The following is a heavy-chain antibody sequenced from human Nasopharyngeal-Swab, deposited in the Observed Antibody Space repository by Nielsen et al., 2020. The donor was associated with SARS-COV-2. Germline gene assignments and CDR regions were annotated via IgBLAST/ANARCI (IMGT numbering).Heavy chain of an antibody. CDR2: FDPEDGET. V-gene: IGHV1-24*01. Sequence: ASVKVSCKVSGYTLTELSMHWVRQAPGKGLEWMGGFDPEDGETIYAQKFQGRVTMTEDTSTDTAYMELNSLRSEDTAVYYCATVFAYYGSGRPIDYWGQGTLVTVSS. CDR1: GYTLTELS. J-gene: IGHJ4*02. D-gene: IGHD3-10*01. CDR3: ATVFAYYGSGRPIDY.